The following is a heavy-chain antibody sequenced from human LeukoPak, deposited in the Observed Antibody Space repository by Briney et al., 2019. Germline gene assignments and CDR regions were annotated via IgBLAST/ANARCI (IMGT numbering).Heavy chain of an antibody. Sequence: ASVKVSCKASGYTFTSYAIHWVRQAPGQRLEWMGWINAGNANTRYSRKFQGRVTITRDTSASTAYMELSSLRSEDTAVYYCARDENTYGMDVWGQGTTVTVSS. CDR1: GYTFTSYA. CDR3: ARDENTYGMDV. CDR2: INAGNANT. J-gene: IGHJ6*02. V-gene: IGHV1-3*01.